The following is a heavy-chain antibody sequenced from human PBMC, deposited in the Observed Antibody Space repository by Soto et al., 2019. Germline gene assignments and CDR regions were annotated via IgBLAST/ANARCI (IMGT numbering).Heavy chain of an antibody. CDR1: GFTFSSYW. Sequence: GGSLRLSCAASGFTFSSYWMSWVRQAPGKGLEWVANIKQDGSEKYYVDSVKGRFTISRDNAKNSLYLQMSSLRAEDTAVYYCARGSGSIAGAGTYYYYYYMDVWGKGTTVTVSS. V-gene: IGHV3-7*01. CDR2: IKQDGSEK. J-gene: IGHJ6*03. CDR3: ARGSGSIAGAGTYYYYYYMDV. D-gene: IGHD3-10*01.